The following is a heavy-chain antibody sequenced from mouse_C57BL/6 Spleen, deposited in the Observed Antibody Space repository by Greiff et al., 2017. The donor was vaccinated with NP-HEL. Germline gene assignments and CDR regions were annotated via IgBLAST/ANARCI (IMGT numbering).Heavy chain of an antibody. CDR1: GYTFTSYW. V-gene: IGHV1-69*01. CDR3: ARSPPDSALDY. Sequence: VQLQQPGAELVMPGASVKLSCKASGYTFTSYWMHWVKQRPGQGLEWIGEIDPSDSYTNYNQKFKGKSTLTVDKSSSTAYMQLSSLTSEDSAVYYCARSPPDSALDYWGQGTTLTVSS. J-gene: IGHJ2*01. CDR2: IDPSDSYT. D-gene: IGHD2-4*01.